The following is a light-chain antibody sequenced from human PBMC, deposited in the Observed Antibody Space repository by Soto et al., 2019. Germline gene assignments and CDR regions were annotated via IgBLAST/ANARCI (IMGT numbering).Light chain of an antibody. CDR3: QQYNDWPPLT. J-gene: IGKJ4*01. CDR2: AAS. CDR1: HSVRSN. Sequence: ETLMTQSPVTLSLSPGDRATLSCRASHSVRSNLAWYQQKPGQPPRLLIYAASTRATGIPGRFSGSGSGTEFTLTISSLQSEYSAVYYCQQYNDWPPLTFGGGTKVEIK. V-gene: IGKV3-15*01.